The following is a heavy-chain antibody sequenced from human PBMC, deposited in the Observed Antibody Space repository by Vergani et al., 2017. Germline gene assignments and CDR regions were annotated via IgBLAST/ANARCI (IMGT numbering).Heavy chain of an antibody. CDR3: ARWGNEKRLDS. CDR1: GCTFSSHG. D-gene: IGHD1-1*01. V-gene: IGHV3-33*01. Sequence: QVQLVESEGGVVQPGRSLTLSCVASGCTFSSHGMHWVRQAPGKGLEWVAVIWYDGSNKYYGDSVKGRFTISRDNSKNMLYLQMNSLRVEDTAVYYCARWGNEKRLDSWGQGTLVTVSS. J-gene: IGHJ5*01. CDR2: IWYDGSNK.